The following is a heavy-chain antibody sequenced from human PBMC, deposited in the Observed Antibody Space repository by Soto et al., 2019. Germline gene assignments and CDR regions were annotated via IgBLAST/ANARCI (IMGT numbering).Heavy chain of an antibody. J-gene: IGHJ4*01. CDR3: QKDRPPQYCRGGGCSSF. CDR1: GFTVSSYA. D-gene: IGHD2-15*01. V-gene: IGHV3-23*01. CDR2: IGLSGGST. Sequence: EVQLLESGGGLVQPGGSLRLACAASGFTVSSYAMIWVRQAPGKGLEWVSTIGLSGGSTYYADSVQGRFTISSDNSKNTLYLQMNSLRTDDTAVYYCQKDRPPQYCRGGGCSSFWGQGTLVTVSS.